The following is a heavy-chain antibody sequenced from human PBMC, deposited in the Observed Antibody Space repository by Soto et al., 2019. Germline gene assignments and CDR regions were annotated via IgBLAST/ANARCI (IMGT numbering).Heavy chain of an antibody. Sequence: ASVKVSCKASGYTFTSYDINWVRQATGQGLEWMGWMNPDSGNTGYAQKFQGRVTMTRNTSISTAYMELSSLRSEDTAVYYCARGGDSRYGMDVWGQGTTVTVSS. D-gene: IGHD4-17*01. CDR2: MNPDSGNT. CDR3: ARGGDSRYGMDV. CDR1: GYTFTSYD. J-gene: IGHJ6*02. V-gene: IGHV1-8*01.